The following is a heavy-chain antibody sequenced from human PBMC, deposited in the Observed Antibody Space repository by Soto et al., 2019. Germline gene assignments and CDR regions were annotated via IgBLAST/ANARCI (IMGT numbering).Heavy chain of an antibody. J-gene: IGHJ4*02. CDR3: AREPLT. V-gene: IGHV4-31*03. CDR2: IYSSEST. CDR1: GGSISSGGYY. Sequence: QVQLQESGPGLVKPSQTLSLTCTVSGGSISSGGYYWNWIRQQPGKGLEWIGYIYSSESTYYNPSFKRRVTISVDTSKNQFSMKLRSVAAADTAVYYGAREPLTWGQGTLVTVSS.